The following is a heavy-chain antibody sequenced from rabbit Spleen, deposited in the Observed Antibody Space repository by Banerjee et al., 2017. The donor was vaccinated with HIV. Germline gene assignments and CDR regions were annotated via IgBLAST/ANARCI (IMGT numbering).Heavy chain of an antibody. CDR2: IYAGSSGST. V-gene: IGHV1S45*01. CDR3: ARNYVNAFDP. Sequence: EQLEESGGGLVKPEGSLTLTCKASGFDFSSNGMCWVRQAPGKRPEWIACIYAGSSGSTYYADWAKGRFTISKTSSTTVTLQMTSLTAADTATYFCARNYVNAFDPWGPGTLVTVS. D-gene: IGHD1-1*01. CDR1: GFDFSSNG. J-gene: IGHJ2*01.